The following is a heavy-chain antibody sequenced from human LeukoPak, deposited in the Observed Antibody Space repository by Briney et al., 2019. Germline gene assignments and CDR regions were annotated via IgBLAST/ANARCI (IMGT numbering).Heavy chain of an antibody. D-gene: IGHD3-22*01. V-gene: IGHV1-46*01. Sequence: ASVKVSCKASGYTFTSYYMHWVRQARGQGLEWMGIINPSGGSTSYAQKFQGRVTMTRDTSTSTVYMELSSLRSEDTAVYYCARGGSGSYYYDSSGLWSAFDIWGQGTMVTVSS. CDR2: INPSGGST. CDR3: ARGGSGSYYYDSSGLWSAFDI. CDR1: GYTFTSYY. J-gene: IGHJ3*02.